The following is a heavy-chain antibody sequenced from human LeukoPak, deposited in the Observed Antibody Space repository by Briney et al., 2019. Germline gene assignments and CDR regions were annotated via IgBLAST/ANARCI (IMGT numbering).Heavy chain of an antibody. V-gene: IGHV1-2*02. CDR1: GYSFPGYY. CDR2: INPNSCGT. J-gene: IGHJ6*03. Sequence: ALVKLSCKVSGYSFPGYYMHWVRQAPGQGLEGMGWINPNSCGTKYAQKCLGRVTMTRDTSISTAYMELTRLRSDDTAVYYCARGGLRVMVYRLYYMDMWGKGNTVTVSS. D-gene: IGHD2-8*01. CDR3: ARGGLRVMVYRLYYMDM.